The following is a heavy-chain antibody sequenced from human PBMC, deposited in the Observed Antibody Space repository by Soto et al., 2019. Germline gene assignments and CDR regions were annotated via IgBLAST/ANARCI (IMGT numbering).Heavy chain of an antibody. J-gene: IGHJ4*02. CDR1: GGSVSSGSYY. CDR3: AGVGGPPLGPDSK. V-gene: IGHV4-61*01. Sequence: PSETLSLTCTVSGGSVSSGSYYWSWIRQPPGKGLEWIGYIYYSGSTNYNPSLKSRVTISVDTSKNQFSLKLSSVTAADTAVYYCAGVGGPPLGPDSKWGQGTLVTVSS. D-gene: IGHD3-22*01. CDR2: IYYSGST.